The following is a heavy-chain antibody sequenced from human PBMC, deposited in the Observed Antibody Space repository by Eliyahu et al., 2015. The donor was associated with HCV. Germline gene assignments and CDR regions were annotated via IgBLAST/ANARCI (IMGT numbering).Heavy chain of an antibody. CDR3: TRDLALLKFDL. J-gene: IGHJ5*02. Sequence: QVQLVQSGSELKTPGASVXVSCXASGYNFXGISIXWVRQAPGQGXQWMGWINTNTGNPTYAQGFTGRFVFSLDTSVSTAYLQINSLNADDTAVYYCTRDLALLKFDLWGQGSLVTVSS. V-gene: IGHV7-4-1*02. CDR1: GYNFXGIS. D-gene: IGHD5-12*01. CDR2: INTNTGNP.